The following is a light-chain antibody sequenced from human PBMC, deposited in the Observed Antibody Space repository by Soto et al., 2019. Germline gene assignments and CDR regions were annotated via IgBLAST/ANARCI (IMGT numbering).Light chain of an antibody. J-gene: IGKJ4*01. CDR2: GTS. Sequence: EIVMTQSPATLSVSPGERGTLSCRASQSVSNNLAWYQQKPGQAPRLLIYGTSIRATGIPARFSGSGSGTEFTLTISSLQSEDFALYYCQQYNNWPPLTFGGGTKVDIK. CDR1: QSVSNN. V-gene: IGKV3D-15*01. CDR3: QQYNNWPPLT.